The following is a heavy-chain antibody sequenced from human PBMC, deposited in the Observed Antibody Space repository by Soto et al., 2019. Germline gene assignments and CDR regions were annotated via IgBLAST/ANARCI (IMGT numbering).Heavy chain of an antibody. CDR1: GYTFTSYD. V-gene: IGHV1-8*01. D-gene: IGHD4-4*01. CDR3: ARWAGPVTTDYYYYMDV. CDR2: MNPNSGNT. Sequence: QVQLVQSGAEVKKPGASVKVSCKASGYTFTSYDINWVRQATGQGLEWMGWMNPNSGNTGYAQKFQGRVTMTRITSISTRYMELSSLSSEDTAVYYCARWAGPVTTDYYYYMDVWGKGTTVTVSS. J-gene: IGHJ6*03.